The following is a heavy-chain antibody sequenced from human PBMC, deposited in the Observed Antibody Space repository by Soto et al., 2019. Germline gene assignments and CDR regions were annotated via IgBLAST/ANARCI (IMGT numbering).Heavy chain of an antibody. J-gene: IGHJ6*02. CDR2: IYYGGST. CDR1: GGSISSGGYY. CDR3: ARATYSSSWGHYYYGMDV. V-gene: IGHV4-31*03. D-gene: IGHD6-6*01. Sequence: SETLSLTCTVSGGSISSGGYYWSWIRQHPGKGLEWIGYIYYGGSTYYNPSLKSRVTISVDTSKNQFSLKLSSVTAADTAVYYCARATYSSSWGHYYYGMDVWGQGTTVTVSS.